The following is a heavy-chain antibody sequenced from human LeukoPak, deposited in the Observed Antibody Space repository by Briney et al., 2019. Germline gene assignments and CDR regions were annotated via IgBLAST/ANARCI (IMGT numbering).Heavy chain of an antibody. CDR1: GFTFSSYA. CDR3: ARPHYDILTGYMYYFDY. D-gene: IGHD3-9*01. Sequence: GGSLRLSCAASGFTFSSYAMNWVRQAPGKGLEWVSHITGSGASTYYADSVKGRFTISRDNSNNSLYLQMNSLRADDTAVYYCARPHYDILTGYMYYFDYWGQGTLVTVSS. V-gene: IGHV3-23*01. CDR2: ITGSGAST. J-gene: IGHJ4*02.